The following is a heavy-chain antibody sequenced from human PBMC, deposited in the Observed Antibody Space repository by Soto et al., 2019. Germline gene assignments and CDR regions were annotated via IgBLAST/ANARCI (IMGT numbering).Heavy chain of an antibody. CDR1: GFTFGIYA. Sequence: EVLLWESGGGLVQPGGSLRLSCAASGFTFGIYAMSWVRQAPGKGLEWVSSIPGSGGSTYNADSVKGRFTISRDNSKNTLYLQMNSLRAEDTAAYYCAKGPTVAAGGWYFDLWGRGTLVTVSS. J-gene: IGHJ2*01. D-gene: IGHD6-19*01. CDR2: IPGSGGST. CDR3: AKGPTVAAGGWYFDL. V-gene: IGHV3-23*01.